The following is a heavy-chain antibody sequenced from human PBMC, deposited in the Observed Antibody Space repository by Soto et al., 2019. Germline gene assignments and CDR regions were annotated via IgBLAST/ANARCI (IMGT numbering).Heavy chain of an antibody. Sequence: EVQLVESGGGLVQPGRSLRLSCAASGFTFDEYAMHWVRQAPGKGLEWVSGISWNSGSIGSADSVKGRFTISRDNAKNSLYLQMNSLRAEDTALYYCAKDRGYSGYHLFLHAFDIWGQGTMVTVSS. CDR2: ISWNSGSI. V-gene: IGHV3-9*01. CDR3: AKDRGYSGYHLFLHAFDI. J-gene: IGHJ3*02. CDR1: GFTFDEYA. D-gene: IGHD5-12*01.